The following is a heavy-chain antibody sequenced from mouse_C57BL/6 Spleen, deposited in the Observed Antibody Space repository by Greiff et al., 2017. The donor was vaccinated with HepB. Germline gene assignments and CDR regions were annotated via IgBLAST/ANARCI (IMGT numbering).Heavy chain of an antibody. Sequence: VQLQQSGAELVKPGASVKISCKASGYAFSSYWMNWVKQRPGKGLEWIGQIYPGDGDTNYNGKFKGKATLTADKSSSTAYMQLSSLTSEDSAVYFCARDGVNYLAWFAYWGQGTLVTVSA. J-gene: IGHJ3*01. V-gene: IGHV1-80*01. CDR1: GYAFSSYW. D-gene: IGHD1-1*02. CDR3: ARDGVNYLAWFAY. CDR2: IYPGDGDT.